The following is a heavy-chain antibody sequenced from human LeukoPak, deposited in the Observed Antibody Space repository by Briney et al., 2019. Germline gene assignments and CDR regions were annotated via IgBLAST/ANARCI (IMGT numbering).Heavy chain of an antibody. CDR3: ARDGGFGFLAAFDI. D-gene: IGHD3-10*01. CDR2: ISGSGSVS. Sequence: PGGPLRLSCAASGFTFSSYSMNWVRQAPGKGLEWISYISGSGSVSYYEDSVKGRFTISRDNAKNSLYLQMNSLRDEDTALYYCARDGGFGFLAAFDIWGQGTMVTVSS. V-gene: IGHV3-48*02. CDR1: GFTFSSYS. J-gene: IGHJ3*02.